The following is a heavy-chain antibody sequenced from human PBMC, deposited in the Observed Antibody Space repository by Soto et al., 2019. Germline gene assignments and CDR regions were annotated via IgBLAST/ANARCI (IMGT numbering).Heavy chain of an antibody. CDR3: ARLPRDCNKTSCYYADH. V-gene: IGHV5-51*01. Sequence: GASLKISCRGSGYDFNTNWFGWVRQLPGRGLEWVGIMYPGDSDTRYNPSLQGHVTLSVDVTVSTAFLQWRSLETSDTGMYFCARLPRDCNKTSCYYADHWGQGTQVTVSS. D-gene: IGHD3-3*01. CDR1: GYDFNTNW. J-gene: IGHJ4*02. CDR2: MYPGDSDT.